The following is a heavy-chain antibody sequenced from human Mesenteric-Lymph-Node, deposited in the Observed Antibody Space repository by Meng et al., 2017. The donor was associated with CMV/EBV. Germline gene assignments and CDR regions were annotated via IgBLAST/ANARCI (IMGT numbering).Heavy chain of an antibody. Sequence: ASVKVSCKASGYTFTGYYMHWVRQAPGQGLEWMGWINPNSGGTNYAQKFQGRVTMTRDTSISTAYMELSRLRSDDTAVYYCARALVTLHLEWSVYGMDVWGQGTTVTVSS. D-gene: IGHD3-3*01. CDR2: INPNSGGT. V-gene: IGHV1-2*02. CDR3: ARALVTLHLEWSVYGMDV. CDR1: GYTFTGYY. J-gene: IGHJ6*02.